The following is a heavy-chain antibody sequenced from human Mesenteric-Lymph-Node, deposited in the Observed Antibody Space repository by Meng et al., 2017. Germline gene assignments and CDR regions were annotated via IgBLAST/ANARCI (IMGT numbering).Heavy chain of an antibody. CDR1: GGSFIAFS. J-gene: IGHJ4*02. CDR2: VDPTAGT. D-gene: IGHD6-13*01. V-gene: IGHV4-34*01. CDR3: ARGPNRGSNWPFGY. Sequence: VQLKQVGTGLLKPSEPLSLTCAVYGGSFIAFSWTWIRQTPKKGLEWIGEVDPTAGTTYNPSLKSRVSISLDMSKNQFYLRLNSTTAADTAVYYCARGPNRGSNWPFGYWGQGTLVTVSS.